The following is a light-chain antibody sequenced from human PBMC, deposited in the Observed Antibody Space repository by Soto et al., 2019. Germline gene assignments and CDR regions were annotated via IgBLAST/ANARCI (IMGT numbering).Light chain of an antibody. CDR1: QSISDW. CDR2: DAS. Sequence: DIPLTQSPSTLAASVGDRVTITCRASQSISDWLAWYQQKPGKAPELLISDASTLTPGVPSRFSGSGSGTEFTLIISSLQPDDVATYFCQEYNYYRPTFGQGTKVEIK. J-gene: IGKJ1*01. V-gene: IGKV1-5*01. CDR3: QEYNYYRPT.